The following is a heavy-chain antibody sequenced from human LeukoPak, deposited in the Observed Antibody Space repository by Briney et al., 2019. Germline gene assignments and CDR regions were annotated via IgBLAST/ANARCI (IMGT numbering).Heavy chain of an antibody. D-gene: IGHD3-3*01. CDR3: ARGPTDYDFWSGYTKKYYYYMDV. J-gene: IGHJ6*03. V-gene: IGHV1-69*05. CDR2: IIPIFGTA. CDR1: GGTFSHYA. Sequence: ASVKVSCKASGGTFSHYAISWVRQAPGQGLEWMGGIIPIFGTANYPQKLQDRVTLSREESTSTAYMELSSRRSEDTAVDYCARGPTDYDFWSGYTKKYYYYMDVWGTGTTVTVSS.